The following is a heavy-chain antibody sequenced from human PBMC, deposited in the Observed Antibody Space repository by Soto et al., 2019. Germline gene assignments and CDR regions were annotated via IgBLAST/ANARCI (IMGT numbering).Heavy chain of an antibody. J-gene: IGHJ1*01. V-gene: IGHV4-31*03. CDR1: GGSISSGGYY. D-gene: IGHD3-10*01. CDR2: IHHSGST. Sequence: QVQLQESGRGLVKASQTLSLTCNVSGGSISSGGYYWTWIRQHPGKGLEWIGNIHHSGSTFYNPSLKSRVSISVDTSKNQFSLKLSSVTAADTAVYFCVRGVLSWGQGTLVTVSS. CDR3: VRGVLS.